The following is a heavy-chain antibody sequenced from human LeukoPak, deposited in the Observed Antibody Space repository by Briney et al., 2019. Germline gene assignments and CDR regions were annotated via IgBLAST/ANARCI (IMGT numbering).Heavy chain of an antibody. J-gene: IGHJ4*02. Sequence: GRSLRLSCAAAGFTVGSYWMGWVRHAPGKGRGWVSGINWNGGSTGYADSVKGRFTISRDNAKNSLYLQMNSLRAEDTALYHCARVGGYYYDSSGQLDYWGQGTLVTVSS. CDR2: INWNGGST. CDR3: ARVGGYYYDSSGQLDY. D-gene: IGHD3-22*01. CDR1: GFTVGSYW. V-gene: IGHV3-20*01.